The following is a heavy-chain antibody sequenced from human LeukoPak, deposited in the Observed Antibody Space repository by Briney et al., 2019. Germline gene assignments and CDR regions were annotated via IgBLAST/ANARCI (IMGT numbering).Heavy chain of an antibody. D-gene: IGHD6-19*01. Sequence: QAGGSLRLSCAASGFTFSSYAMSWVRQAPGKGLEWVSAISGSGGSTYHADSVKGRFTISRDNSKNTLYLQMNSLRAEDTAVYYCAKASGWYGYYFDYWGQGTLVTVSS. V-gene: IGHV3-23*01. CDR3: AKASGWYGYYFDY. CDR1: GFTFSSYA. J-gene: IGHJ4*02. CDR2: ISGSGGST.